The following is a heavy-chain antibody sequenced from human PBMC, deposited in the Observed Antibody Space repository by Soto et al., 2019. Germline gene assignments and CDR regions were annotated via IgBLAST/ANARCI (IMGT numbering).Heavy chain of an antibody. Sequence: GGSLRLSCAASGFTFSSYEVKWVRQAPGKGLEWVSYISSSGSTLHYADSVKGRFTISRDNAKNSLNLQMNSLRADDTAVYYCARGSGSYPIRMDVWGQGTTVTVSS. CDR3: ARGSGSYPIRMDV. D-gene: IGHD3-10*01. V-gene: IGHV3-48*03. CDR2: ISSSGSTL. J-gene: IGHJ6*02. CDR1: GFTFSSYE.